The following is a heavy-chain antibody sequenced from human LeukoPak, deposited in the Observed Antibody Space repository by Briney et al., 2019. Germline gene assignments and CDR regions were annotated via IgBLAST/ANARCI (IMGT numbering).Heavy chain of an antibody. Sequence: ASVKVSCKASGYTFTSYGISWVRQAPGQGLEWMGWISAYNGNTNYAQKLQGRVTMTTDTSTSTAYMELRSLRSDDTAVYYCARERYDFWSSQFDYWGQGTLVTVSS. CDR3: ARERYDFWSSQFDY. CDR1: GYTFTSYG. V-gene: IGHV1-18*01. J-gene: IGHJ4*02. D-gene: IGHD3-3*01. CDR2: ISAYNGNT.